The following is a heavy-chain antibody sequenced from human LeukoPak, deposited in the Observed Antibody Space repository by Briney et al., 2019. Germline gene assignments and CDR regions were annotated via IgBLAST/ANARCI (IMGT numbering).Heavy chain of an antibody. D-gene: IGHD3-10*01. Sequence: GGSLRLSCAASGFTFSSYSMNWVRQAPGKGLEWVSSISSSSSYISYADSVKGRFTISRDNAKNSLYLQMNSLRAEDTAVYYCARDQRVRGVIITRGHYFDYWGQGTLVTVSS. V-gene: IGHV3-21*01. CDR2: ISSSSSYI. CDR1: GFTFSSYS. CDR3: ARDQRVRGVIITRGHYFDY. J-gene: IGHJ4*02.